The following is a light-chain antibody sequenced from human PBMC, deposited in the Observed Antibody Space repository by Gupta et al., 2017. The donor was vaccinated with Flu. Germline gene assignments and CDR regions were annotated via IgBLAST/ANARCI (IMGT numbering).Light chain of an antibody. V-gene: IGLV1-44*01. Sequence: QSVLIQPPPASGAPGRRLTISCSGSPSNIGRNPVHWYQQLPGTAPKLLMFDDTQRHSGVPDRFSGSKSGTSASLTISGLQAEDEADYYCAAWDDSLNGYVFGPGTKLTVL. CDR3: AAWDDSLNGYV. CDR1: PSNIGRNP. J-gene: IGLJ1*01. CDR2: DDT.